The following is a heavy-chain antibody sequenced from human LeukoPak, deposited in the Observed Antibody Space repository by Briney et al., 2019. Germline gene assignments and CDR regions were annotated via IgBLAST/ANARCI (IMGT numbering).Heavy chain of an antibody. CDR2: IIPIFGIA. D-gene: IGHD1-26*01. CDR3: ARAPYSGSYYLIDY. J-gene: IGHJ4*02. V-gene: IGHV1-69*04. CDR1: GGTFSSYA. Sequence: GASVKVSCKASGGTFSSYAISWVRQAPGQGLEWMGRIIPIFGIANYAQKFQGRVTITADKSTSTAYMELSSLRSEDTAVYYCARAPYSGSYYLIDYWGQGTLVTVSS.